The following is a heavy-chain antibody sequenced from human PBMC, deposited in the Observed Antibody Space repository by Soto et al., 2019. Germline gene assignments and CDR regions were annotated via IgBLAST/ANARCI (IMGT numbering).Heavy chain of an antibody. Sequence: VGSLRLSCASSVFTFSSYWMHCVRQSPGKWLVWVSRINSDGSSTSYADSVKGRFTISRDNAKNTLYLQMNSLRAEDTAVYYCARERQQLAYYYYYYGMEVWGQGTTVIVSS. CDR3: ARERQQLAYYYYYYGMEV. V-gene: IGHV3-74*01. CDR1: VFTFSSYW. D-gene: IGHD6-13*01. J-gene: IGHJ6*02. CDR2: INSDGSST.